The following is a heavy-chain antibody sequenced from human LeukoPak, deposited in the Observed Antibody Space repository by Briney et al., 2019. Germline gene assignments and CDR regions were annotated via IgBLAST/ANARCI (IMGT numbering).Heavy chain of an antibody. D-gene: IGHD6-13*01. J-gene: IGHJ3*01. Sequence: GASVKVSCKASGYTFNSYGITWGRQAPGQGLEGVGWISVYNGVTKFAQKVQYRVTMTTDTSTNIAYMELRNLRSDDTAVYYCARVWYPPDAFDFWGQGTMVTVSS. CDR3: ARVWYPPDAFDF. CDR2: ISVYNGVT. V-gene: IGHV1-18*01. CDR1: GYTFNSYG.